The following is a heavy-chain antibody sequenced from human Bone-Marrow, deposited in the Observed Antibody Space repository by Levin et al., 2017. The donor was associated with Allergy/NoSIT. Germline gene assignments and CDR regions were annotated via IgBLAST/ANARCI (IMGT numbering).Heavy chain of an antibody. D-gene: IGHD3-10*01. CDR3: ARSLPGAGDTFQI. CDR1: GFTFSDSY. J-gene: IGHJ3*02. Sequence: KAGGSLRLSCAASGFTFSDSYMSWIRQAPGKGLEWISYISVRDSRILYADSVKGRFTVSKDNAKNSLFLQMNSLRAEDTAVYYCARSLPGAGDTFQIWGQGTMVTVSS. CDR2: ISVRDSRI. V-gene: IGHV3-11*01.